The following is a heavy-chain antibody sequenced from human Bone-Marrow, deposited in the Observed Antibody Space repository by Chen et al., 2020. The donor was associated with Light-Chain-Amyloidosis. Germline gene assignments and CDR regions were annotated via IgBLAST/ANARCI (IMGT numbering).Heavy chain of an antibody. Sequence: EVQLVESGGGLVQPGGSLGLSCATSGFNFSRFGMSWVRQAPGKGLEWVSTVSGSTVSTYYAGAVKGRFIISRDNSKSTLYLQMNSLRAGDTAVYFCTRKGGYFDFWGQGSLVTVSS. CDR3: TRKGGYFDF. CDR1: GFNFSRFG. J-gene: IGHJ4*02. V-gene: IGHV3-23*04. CDR2: VSGSTVST. D-gene: IGHD3-10*01.